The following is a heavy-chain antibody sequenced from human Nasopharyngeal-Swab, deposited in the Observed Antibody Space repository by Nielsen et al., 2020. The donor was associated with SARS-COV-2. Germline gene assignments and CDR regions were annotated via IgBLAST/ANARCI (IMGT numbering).Heavy chain of an antibody. CDR1: GGFISSYY. J-gene: IGHJ4*02. Sequence: GSLRLSCTVFGGFISSYYWSWIRQPPGKGLEWIGYIYYSGSTNYNPSLKSRVTISVDTSKNQFSLRLSSVTAADTAVYYCARAPEYYYDSSGAFDYWGQGTLVTVSS. CDR3: ARAPEYYYDSSGAFDY. CDR2: IYYSGST. V-gene: IGHV4-59*01. D-gene: IGHD3-22*01.